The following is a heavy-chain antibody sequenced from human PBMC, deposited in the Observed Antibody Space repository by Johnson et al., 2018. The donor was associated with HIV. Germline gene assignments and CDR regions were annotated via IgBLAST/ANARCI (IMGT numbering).Heavy chain of an antibody. CDR1: GFSFSDYY. V-gene: IGHV3-11*05. J-gene: IGHJ3*02. CDR2: ISGGEDDT. CDR3: ANSLLLDAFNI. Sequence: QVQLVESGGGWVKPGGSLRLSCAASGFSFSDYYMSWIRQAPGKGLEWVSFISGGEDDTYYADSVKGRFTISRDNSKTTLYLQMNSLRDEDTAVYYCANSLLLDAFNIWGQGTMVTVSS. D-gene: IGHD2-15*01.